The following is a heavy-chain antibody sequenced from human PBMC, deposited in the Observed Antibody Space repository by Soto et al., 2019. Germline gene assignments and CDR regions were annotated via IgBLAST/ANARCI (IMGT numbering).Heavy chain of an antibody. V-gene: IGHV1-46*01. Sequence: QVQLVQSGAEVKKPGASVKVSCKASGYTFTSYYMHWVRQAPGQGLEWMGIINPSGGSTSYAQKFQGRVTMTRDTSTSTVYMELSSLRSEDTAVYYCARVEESPAGTRVLDYWGQGTLVTVSS. J-gene: IGHJ4*02. CDR2: INPSGGST. CDR1: GYTFTSYY. D-gene: IGHD6-13*01. CDR3: ARVEESPAGTRVLDY.